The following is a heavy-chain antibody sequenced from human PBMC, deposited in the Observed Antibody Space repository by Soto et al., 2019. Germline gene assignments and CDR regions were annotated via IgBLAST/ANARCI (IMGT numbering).Heavy chain of an antibody. CDR2: ISGSGGTT. D-gene: IGHD2-2*01. J-gene: IGHJ4*02. Sequence: GSLRLSCSASGFTFSIYAMNWVRQAPGKGLEWVSIISGSGGTTYYADSVKGRFTISRDNSKNTLYLQMNSLRAEDTAVYYCAKQGDCSSTSCYFDYWAQGTLVTVSS. V-gene: IGHV3-23*01. CDR1: GFTFSIYA. CDR3: AKQGDCSSTSCYFDY.